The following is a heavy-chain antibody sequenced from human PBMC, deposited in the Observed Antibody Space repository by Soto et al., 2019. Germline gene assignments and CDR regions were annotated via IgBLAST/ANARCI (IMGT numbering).Heavy chain of an antibody. CDR3: ARGSDGGNPLDY. CDR1: GGSISSCGYY. J-gene: IGHJ4*02. CDR2: IYYSGRS. V-gene: IGHV4-31*03. Sequence: QVQLQESGPGLVKPSQTLSLTCTVSGGSISSCGYYWSWIRQHPGKGLEWIGYIYYSGRSYYNPSLKSRVTISVDTSKNQFSLKLSSVTAADTAVYYCARGSDGGNPLDYWGQGTLVTVSS. D-gene: IGHD2-15*01.